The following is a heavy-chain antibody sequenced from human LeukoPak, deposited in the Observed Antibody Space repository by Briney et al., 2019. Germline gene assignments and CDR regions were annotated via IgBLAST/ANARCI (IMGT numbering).Heavy chain of an antibody. Sequence: GGSLRLSCAASGFTFSSYAMSWVRQAPGKGLEWVSAISGSGGSTYYADSVKGRFTISRDNSKNTLYLQMNSLRAEDTAVYYCAKTRYNWNYYVYYYYMDVWGKGTTVTVSS. CDR1: GFTFSSYA. CDR3: AKTRYNWNYYVYYYYMDV. J-gene: IGHJ6*03. V-gene: IGHV3-23*01. D-gene: IGHD1-7*01. CDR2: ISGSGGST.